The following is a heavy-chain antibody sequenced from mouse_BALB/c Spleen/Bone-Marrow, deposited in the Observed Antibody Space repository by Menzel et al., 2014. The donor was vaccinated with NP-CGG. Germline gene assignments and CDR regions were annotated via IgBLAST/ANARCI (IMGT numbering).Heavy chain of an antibody. Sequence: EVKLVESGGGLAQPGGSLRLSCATSGFTFTDYCMSWVRQPPGKALEWLGFSRNKANGYTTEYSASVKGRFTISRDNSQSILYLQMNTLRAEDSATYYCARDINYDIYWYFDVWGAGTTVTVSS. CDR1: GFTFTDYC. V-gene: IGHV7-3*02. CDR2: SRNKANGYTT. CDR3: ARDINYDIYWYFDV. J-gene: IGHJ1*01. D-gene: IGHD2-4*01.